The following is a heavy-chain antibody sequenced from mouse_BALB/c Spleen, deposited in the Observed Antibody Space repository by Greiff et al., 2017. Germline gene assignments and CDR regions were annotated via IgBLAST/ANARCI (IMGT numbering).Heavy chain of an antibody. D-gene: IGHD1-1*01. V-gene: IGHV1-69*02. CDR3: ARNYYGSSYYAMDY. CDR2: IDPSDSET. J-gene: IGHJ4*01. CDR1: GYTFTSYW. Sequence: QVQLQQPGAELVKPGAPVKLSCKASGYTFTSYWMNWVKQRPGRGLEWIGRIDPSDSETHYNQKFKDKATLTVDKSSSTAYIQLSSLTSEDSAVYYCARNYYGSSYYAMDYWGQGTSVTVSS.